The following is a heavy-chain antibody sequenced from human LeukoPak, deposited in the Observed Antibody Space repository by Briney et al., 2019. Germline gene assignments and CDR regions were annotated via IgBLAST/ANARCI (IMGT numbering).Heavy chain of an antibody. Sequence: GALQLSCATSGFTFSNAWMNWVRRAPGKGREWVGRIRSNSDGGTIDYAAPVKGRFTLSRDDSKTTLYLQMNSLRAEDTAVYYCAKDSSHGCVDYWGQGTLVTVSS. CDR1: GFTFSNAW. J-gene: IGHJ4*02. D-gene: IGHD5-24*01. CDR3: AKDSSHGCVDY. CDR2: IRSNSDGGTI. V-gene: IGHV3-15*07.